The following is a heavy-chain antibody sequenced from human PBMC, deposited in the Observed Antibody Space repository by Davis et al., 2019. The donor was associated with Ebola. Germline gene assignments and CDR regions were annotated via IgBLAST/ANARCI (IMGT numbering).Heavy chain of an antibody. J-gene: IGHJ4*02. CDR1: GYTFTSYG. V-gene: IGHV1-69*13. CDR2: IIPVFRTA. Sequence: SVKVSCKASGYTFTSYGITWVRQAPGQGLEWMGGIIPVFRTASYAQKFQGRVTITADESTRTAYMEVSGLRSEDTAVYYCAHLGPQRYCSGGGCHGYLDYWGQGTLVTVSS. D-gene: IGHD2-15*01. CDR3: AHLGPQRYCSGGGCHGYLDY.